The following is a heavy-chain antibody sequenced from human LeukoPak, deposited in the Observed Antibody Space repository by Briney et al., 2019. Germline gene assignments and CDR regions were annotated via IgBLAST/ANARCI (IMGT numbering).Heavy chain of an antibody. CDR2: ISSSSSYI. CDR3: ARDLSLRGVIIYFDY. Sequence: GGSLRLSCAASGFTFSGSAMHWVRQAPGKGLEWVSSISSSSSYIYYADSVKGRFTISRDNAKNSLYLQMNSLRAEDTAVYSWARDLSLRGVIIYFDYWGQGTLVTVSS. V-gene: IGHV3-21*01. CDR1: GFTFSGSA. D-gene: IGHD3-10*01. J-gene: IGHJ4*02.